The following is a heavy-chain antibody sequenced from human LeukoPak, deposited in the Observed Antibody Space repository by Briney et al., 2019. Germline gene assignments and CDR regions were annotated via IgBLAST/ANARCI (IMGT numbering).Heavy chain of an antibody. J-gene: IGHJ4*02. V-gene: IGHV4-59*12. CDR2: MHYSGST. CDR3: AREAHYGSGSYYIDY. Sequence: KPSQTLSLTCTVSGGSISGYYWSWIRQSPGKGLEWIGYMHYSGSTSYNPSLKSRVTISVDRSKNQFSLKLSSETAADTAVYYCAREAHYGSGSYYIDYWGQGTLVTVSS. D-gene: IGHD3-10*01. CDR1: GGSISGYY.